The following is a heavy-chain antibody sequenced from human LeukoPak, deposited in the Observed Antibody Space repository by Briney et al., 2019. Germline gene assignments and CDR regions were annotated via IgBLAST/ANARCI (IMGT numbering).Heavy chain of an antibody. J-gene: IGHJ4*02. CDR3: ARDWDY. CDR2: MNTTGYT. V-gene: IGHV4-61*09. CDR1: GDSISIGSYY. Sequence: SETLSLTCTVSGDSISIGSYYWSWIPQPAGKGLEWIGHMNTTGYTKYNPSLKSRVTISVDTSNNQCSLTLSSLTAADTAGNFCARDWDYWGQRTLVTVS.